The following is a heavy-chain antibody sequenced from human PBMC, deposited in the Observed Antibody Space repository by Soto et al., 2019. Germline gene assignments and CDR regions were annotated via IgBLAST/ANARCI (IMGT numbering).Heavy chain of an antibody. V-gene: IGHV1-18*01. CDR2: ISAYNGNT. J-gene: IGHJ4*02. CDR3: AGGDIGTTVTPG. Sequence: QVQLVQSGAEVKKPGASVKVSCKASGYTFTTYGISWVRQAPGQGLEWVGWISAYNGNTNYAQKPQGRVTMPPDTSTSTAYMELRSLRSDDTAVYYCAGGDIGTTVTPGWGQGTLVTVSS. CDR1: GYTFTTYG. D-gene: IGHD4-17*01.